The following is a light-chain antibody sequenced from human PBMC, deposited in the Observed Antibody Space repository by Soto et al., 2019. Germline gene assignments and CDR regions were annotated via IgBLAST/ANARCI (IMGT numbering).Light chain of an antibody. CDR2: SNN. Sequence: QSVLTQPPSASGTPGQRVTISCSGSSSNIGSNPVNWYQHLPGTAPKLLIYSNNQRPSGVPDRFSGSKSGTSASLAISGLQSEDEADFYCAAWDHSLTGVVFGGGTKLTVL. CDR1: SSNIGSNP. CDR3: AAWDHSLTGVV. V-gene: IGLV1-44*01. J-gene: IGLJ2*01.